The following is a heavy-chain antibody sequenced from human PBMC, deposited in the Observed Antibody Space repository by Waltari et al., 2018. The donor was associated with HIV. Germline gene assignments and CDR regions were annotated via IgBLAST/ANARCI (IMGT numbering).Heavy chain of an antibody. J-gene: IGHJ4*02. V-gene: IGHV3-48*01. CDR2: ISSSSSTI. CDR1: GFTFSDYS. Sequence: EVQLVESGGGLVQPGGSLRLSCAASGFTFSDYSMNWVRQAPGKGLEGVSYISSSSSTIYYADSVKGRFTISRDNAKNSLYLQMNSLRAEDTAVYYCARDPVYSGSSLVYYFDYWGQGTLVTVSS. CDR3: ARDPVYSGSSLVYYFDY. D-gene: IGHD6-6*01.